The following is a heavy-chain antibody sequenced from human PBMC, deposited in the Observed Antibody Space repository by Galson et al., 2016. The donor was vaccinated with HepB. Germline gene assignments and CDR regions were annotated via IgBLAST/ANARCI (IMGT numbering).Heavy chain of an antibody. V-gene: IGHV6-1*01. J-gene: IGHJ4*02. D-gene: IGHD2-15*01. CDR3: ARGHLVVPFSFYFDY. CDR1: GDSVSSNSAT. Sequence: CAISGDSVSSNSATWNWIRQSPSRGLEWLGRTYYRSKWYNDYALSVKSRITINPDTSKNQFSLQLNSVTPEDTAAYYCARGHLVVPFSFYFDYWGQGSLVTVSS. CDR2: TYYRSKWYN.